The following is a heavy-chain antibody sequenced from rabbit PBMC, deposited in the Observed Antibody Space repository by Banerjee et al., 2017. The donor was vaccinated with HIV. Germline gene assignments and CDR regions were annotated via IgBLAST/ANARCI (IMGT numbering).Heavy chain of an antibody. CDR3: ARDLAGVIGWNFGL. J-gene: IGHJ4*01. CDR1: GFDLSSYYY. V-gene: IGHV1S40*01. D-gene: IGHD4-1*01. Sequence: QSLEESGGDLVKPGASLTLTCTASGFDLSSYYYMCWVRQAPGKGLEWISCIYTDDGDTYYASWAEGRFTISRSTSLDTVTLQMTSLTAADTATYFCARDLAGVIGWNFGLWGPGTLVTVS. CDR2: IYTDDGDT.